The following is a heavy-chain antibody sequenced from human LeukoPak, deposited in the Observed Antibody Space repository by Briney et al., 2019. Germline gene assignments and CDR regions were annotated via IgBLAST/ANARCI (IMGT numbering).Heavy chain of an antibody. CDR3: ARASGGYHRSWDFDY. J-gene: IGHJ4*02. CDR2: INPNSGGT. CDR1: GYTFTGYY. Sequence: ASVKVSCKASGYTFTGYYMHWVRQAPGQGLEWMGWINPNSGGTNYAQKFQGWVTMTRDTSISTAYMELSRLRSDDTAVYYWARASGGYHRSWDFDYWGQGTLVTVSS. D-gene: IGHD2-15*01. V-gene: IGHV1-2*04.